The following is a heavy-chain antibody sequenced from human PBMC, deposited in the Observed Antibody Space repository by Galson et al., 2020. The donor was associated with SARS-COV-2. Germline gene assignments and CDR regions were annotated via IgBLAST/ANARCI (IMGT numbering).Heavy chain of an antibody. CDR2: INPSGGST. CDR3: ARAPESRSSVDY. CDR1: GYTFTLYY. V-gene: IGHV1-46*01. D-gene: IGHD3-10*01. Sequence: ASVKVSCKASGYTFTLYYMHWVRQAPGQGLEWMGIINPSGGSTTYAQKFQGRVTMTRDTSTTTVFMELSSLRSDDTAVYYCARAPESRSSVDYWGQGTLVRVSS. J-gene: IGHJ4*02.